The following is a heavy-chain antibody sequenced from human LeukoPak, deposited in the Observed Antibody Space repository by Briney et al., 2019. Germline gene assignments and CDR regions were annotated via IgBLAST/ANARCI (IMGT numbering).Heavy chain of an antibody. CDR3: ARGRTAYYYDSSGYYPGH. CDR2: MNPNSGNT. Sequence: ASVKVSCKASGYTFTSYDINWVRQATGQGLEWMGWMNPNSGNTGYAQKFQGRVTMTRNTSISTAYMELSSLRSEDTAVYYCARGRTAYYYDSSGYYPGHWGQGTLVTVSS. D-gene: IGHD3-22*01. V-gene: IGHV1-8*01. CDR1: GYTFTSYD. J-gene: IGHJ4*02.